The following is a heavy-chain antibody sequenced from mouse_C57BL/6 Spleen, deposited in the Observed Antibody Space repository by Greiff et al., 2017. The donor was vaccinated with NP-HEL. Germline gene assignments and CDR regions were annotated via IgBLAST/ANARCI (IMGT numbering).Heavy chain of an antibody. Sequence: EVKLMESGPGLVKPSQSLSLTCSVTGYSITSGYYWNWIRQFPGNKLEWMGYISYDGSNNYNPSLKNRISITRDTSKNQFFLKLNSVTTEDTATYYCARVVTKYYFDYWGQGTTLTVSS. CDR1: GYSITSGYY. V-gene: IGHV3-6*01. J-gene: IGHJ2*01. CDR2: ISYDGSN. CDR3: ARVVTKYYFDY. D-gene: IGHD2-1*01.